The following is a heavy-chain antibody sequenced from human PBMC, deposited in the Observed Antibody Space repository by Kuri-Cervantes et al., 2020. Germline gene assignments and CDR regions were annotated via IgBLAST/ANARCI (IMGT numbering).Heavy chain of an antibody. CDR3: ARGTTGTSNGINFDY. Sequence: SVKVSCKASGGTFSSYAISWVRQAPGQGLEWMGWIIPIFGTANYAQKFQGRVTITRDTSASTAYMELSSLRSEDTAVYYCARGTTGTSNGINFDYWGQGTLVTVSS. D-gene: IGHD1-1*01. CDR2: IIPIFGTA. J-gene: IGHJ4*02. CDR1: GGTFSSYA. V-gene: IGHV1-69*05.